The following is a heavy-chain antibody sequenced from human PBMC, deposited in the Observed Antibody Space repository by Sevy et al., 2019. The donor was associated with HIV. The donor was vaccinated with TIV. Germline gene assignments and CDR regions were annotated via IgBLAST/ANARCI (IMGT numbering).Heavy chain of an antibody. Sequence: SQTLSLTCAISGDSVSTNSAAWNWIRQSPSRGLEWLGRTYYRSKWFNDYAVSVKSRITINPDTSKIQFSLHRNSVTPEDTAVYYCARGVSLYYDISGYLFDYWGQGTLVTVSS. D-gene: IGHD3-22*01. CDR1: GDSVSTNSAA. V-gene: IGHV6-1*01. CDR3: ARGVSLYYDISGYLFDY. J-gene: IGHJ4*02. CDR2: TYYRSKWFN.